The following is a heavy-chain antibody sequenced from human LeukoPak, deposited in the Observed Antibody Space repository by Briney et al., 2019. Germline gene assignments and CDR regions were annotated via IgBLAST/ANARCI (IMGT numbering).Heavy chain of an antibody. Sequence: PWESLSLACAAYGVSLGGYYWSWVRQPPGKGLEWVGEINHSGSTNYNPFLKSRVTISVDTSKNQFSLKLSCVTAADTAVYYCARRSKAGTTMSFDYWGQGTLVTVSS. J-gene: IGHJ4*02. CDR2: INHSGST. CDR3: ARRSKAGTTMSFDY. CDR1: GVSLGGYY. D-gene: IGHD1-1*01. V-gene: IGHV4-34*01.